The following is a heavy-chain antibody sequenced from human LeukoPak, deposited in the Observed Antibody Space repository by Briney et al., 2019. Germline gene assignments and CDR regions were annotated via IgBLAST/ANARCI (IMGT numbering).Heavy chain of an antibody. V-gene: IGHV3-7*03. CDR2: INSDGSEG. D-gene: IGHD6-6*01. CDR1: GFTFSGFW. CDR3: ARSSYSSSSSV. J-gene: IGHJ3*01. Sequence: SGGSLRLSCAVSGFTFSGFWMSWSRQAPGKGLEWVASINSDGSEGYYADVVKGRFTISRDNAKNSLYLQINSLRAEGTAVYYCARSSYSSSSSVWGQGTMVTVSS.